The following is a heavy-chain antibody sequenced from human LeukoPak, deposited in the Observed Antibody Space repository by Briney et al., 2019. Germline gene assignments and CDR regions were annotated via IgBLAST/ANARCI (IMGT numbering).Heavy chain of an antibody. V-gene: IGHV4-34*01. CDR1: GGSFSGYY. CDR3: AVGYCSGGSCPQHFDY. CDR2: INHSGST. D-gene: IGHD2-15*01. J-gene: IGHJ4*02. Sequence: SETLSLTCAVYGGSFSGYYWSWIRQPPGKGLEWIGEINHSGSTNYNPSLKGRVTISVDTSKNQFSLKLSSVTAADTAVYYCAVGYCSGGSCPQHFDYWGQGTLVTVSS.